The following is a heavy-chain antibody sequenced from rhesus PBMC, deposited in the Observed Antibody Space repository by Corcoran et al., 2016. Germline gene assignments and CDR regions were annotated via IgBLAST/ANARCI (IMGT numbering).Heavy chain of an antibody. CDR3: ARGVDYVRNYGLDS. CDR1: GGSISSSY. CDR2: IYGSGSST. D-gene: IGHD4-29*01. J-gene: IGHJ6*01. Sequence: QLQLQESGPGLVKPSETLSVTCAVSGGSISSSYWSWIRQAPGKGLEWIGYIYGSGSSTNYNPSLKRRVTRSVDTSTNQLSLKLSSVTTADTAVYYCARGVDYVRNYGLDSWGQGVVVTVSS. V-gene: IGHV4-169*01.